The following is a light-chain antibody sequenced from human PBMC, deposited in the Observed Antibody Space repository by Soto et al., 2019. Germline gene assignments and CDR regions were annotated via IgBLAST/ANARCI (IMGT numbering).Light chain of an antibody. V-gene: IGKV1-5*03. J-gene: IGKJ1*01. CDR2: KAS. CDR3: QQYQNLCS. Sequence: DIQMTQSPSTLSASVGDRVTITCRASKSISDWLAWYQHKPGTATKLMIYKASNLESGVPSRFSGSGSGTEFTLTISSLQPDDFATYYCQQYQNLCSFGQGTKLEIK. CDR1: KSISDW.